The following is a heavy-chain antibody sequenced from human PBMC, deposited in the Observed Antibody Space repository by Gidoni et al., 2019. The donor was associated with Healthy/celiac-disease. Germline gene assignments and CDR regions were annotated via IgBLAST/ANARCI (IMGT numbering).Heavy chain of an antibody. CDR1: GYPFTSYD. CDR2: MNPKSGNT. CDR3: ARFTYYYDSSGYSFWFDP. D-gene: IGHD3-22*01. J-gene: IGHJ5*02. Sequence: QVQLLQSAAEVKKPGASVKVSCKASGYPFTSYDINWVRQATGQGLEWMGWMNPKSGNTGYEQKCKGRVTMSRNNSISTDYMELRSLRYEETAVYYCARFTYYYDSSGYSFWFDPWGQGTLVTVSS. V-gene: IGHV1-8*01.